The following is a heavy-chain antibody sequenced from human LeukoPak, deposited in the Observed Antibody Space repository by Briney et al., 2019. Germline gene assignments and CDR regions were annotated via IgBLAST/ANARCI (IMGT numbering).Heavy chain of an antibody. CDR1: GFTLGNYS. V-gene: IGHV3-21*04. CDR3: AKGKGWNAYYFDY. D-gene: IGHD1-1*01. Sequence: GGSLRLSCAASGFTLGNYSMNWVRQSPGKGLQWVASISSSSRYIYYADSVKGRFTVSRDNAKNSLYLQMNSLRAEDMALYYCAKGKGWNAYYFDYWGQGTLVTVSS. CDR2: ISSSSRYI. J-gene: IGHJ4*02.